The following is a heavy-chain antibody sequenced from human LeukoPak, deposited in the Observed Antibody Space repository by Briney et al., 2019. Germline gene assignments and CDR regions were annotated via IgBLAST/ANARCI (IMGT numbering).Heavy chain of an antibody. V-gene: IGHV4-34*01. CDR1: GGSFSGYY. J-gene: IGHJ3*02. D-gene: IGHD2-21*02. CDR3: ARVAVYCGGDCYSDAFDI. CDR2: INHSGST. Sequence: SETLSLTCAVYGGSFSGYYWSWIRQPPGKGLEWIGEINHSGSTNYNPSLKSRVTISVDTSKNQFSLKLSSVTAADTAVYYCARVAVYCGGDCYSDAFDIWGQGAMVTVSS.